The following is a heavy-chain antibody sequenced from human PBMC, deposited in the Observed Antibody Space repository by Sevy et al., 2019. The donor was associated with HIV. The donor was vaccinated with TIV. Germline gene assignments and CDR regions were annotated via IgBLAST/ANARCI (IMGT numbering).Heavy chain of an antibody. D-gene: IGHD2-21*01. V-gene: IGHV3-21*01. Sequence: GGSLRLSCAVSGFTFSNYNMNWVRQAPGKGLEWVSYISGLSNYIYYADSVKGRFSISRDNAKNSLYLQMNSLRAEDTAVYYCARGLAGIPGYHYGMDVWGQGTTVTVS. CDR2: ISGLSNYI. CDR1: GFTFSNYN. J-gene: IGHJ6*02. CDR3: ARGLAGIPGYHYGMDV.